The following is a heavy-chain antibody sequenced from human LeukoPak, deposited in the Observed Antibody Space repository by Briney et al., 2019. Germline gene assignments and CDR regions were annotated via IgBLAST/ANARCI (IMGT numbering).Heavy chain of an antibody. Sequence: GGSLRLSCAASGFTFSSYAMHWVRQAPGKGLEWVAVISYDGSNKYYADSVKGRFTISRDNSKNTLYLQMNSLRAEDTAVYYCARELLRRYNWFDPWGQGTLVTVSS. J-gene: IGHJ5*02. CDR1: GFTFSSYA. CDR3: ARELLRRYNWFDP. CDR2: ISYDGSNK. D-gene: IGHD2-15*01. V-gene: IGHV3-30*04.